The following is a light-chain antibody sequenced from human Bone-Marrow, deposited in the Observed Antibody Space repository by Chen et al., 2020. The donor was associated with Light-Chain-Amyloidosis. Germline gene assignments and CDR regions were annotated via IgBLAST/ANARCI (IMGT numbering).Light chain of an antibody. J-gene: IGLJ3*02. CDR2: ADD. CDR1: SGSIATNY. V-gene: IGLV6-57*01. CDR3: QSYQGSSQGV. Sequence: NFMPPQPHSVSESPVKTVIISCTRSSGSIATNYVQWYQQRPGSSPTTVIYADDQRPSGVPDRFSGSIDRSSNSASLTISGLKTEDEADYYCQSYQGSSQGVFGGGTKLTVL.